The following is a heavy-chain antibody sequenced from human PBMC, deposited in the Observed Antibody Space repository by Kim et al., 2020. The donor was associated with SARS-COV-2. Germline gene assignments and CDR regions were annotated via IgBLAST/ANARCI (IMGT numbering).Heavy chain of an antibody. V-gene: IGHV7-4-1*02. CDR1: SYTFTNYV. CDR3: ARGRLVTPAVRYFYYGMDV. J-gene: IGHJ6*02. CDR2: INTNTGNP. Sequence: ASVKVSCKASSYTFTNYVMNWVRQAPGQGLEWMGWINTNTGNPTYARAFTGRFVFSLDTSGSTAYLPISSLKADDTAVYYCARGRLVTPAVRYFYYGMDVWGQGTTGSVSS. D-gene: IGHD3-9*01.